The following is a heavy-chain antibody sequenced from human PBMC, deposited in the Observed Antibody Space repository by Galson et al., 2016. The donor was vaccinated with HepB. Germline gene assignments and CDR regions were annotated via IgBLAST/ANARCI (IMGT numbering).Heavy chain of an antibody. CDR1: GFTFSDYA. J-gene: IGHJ4*02. D-gene: IGHD5-18*01. CDR3: AKDRGGRVDTGTLDY. Sequence: SLRLSCAASGFTFSDYAMGWVRQAPGRGLEWVSGISGLGSNTYYADSVKGRVTISRDNSKNTLHLQMNSLRVEDTAVYYCAKDRGGRVDTGTLDYWGQGTLVTVSS. CDR2: ISGLGSNT. V-gene: IGHV3-23*01.